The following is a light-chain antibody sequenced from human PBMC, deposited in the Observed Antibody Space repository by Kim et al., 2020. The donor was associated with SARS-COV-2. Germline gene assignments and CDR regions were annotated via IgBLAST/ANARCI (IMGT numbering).Light chain of an antibody. V-gene: IGKV1-5*01. Sequence: GDRVTITCRDSQSISSWLAWYQLKPGKAPILLIYDASYLESEVPSRFSGSGSGTEFTLTISSLQPDDFATYYCQQYNSYPLTFGGGTKVDIK. J-gene: IGKJ4*01. CDR2: DAS. CDR1: QSISSW. CDR3: QQYNSYPLT.